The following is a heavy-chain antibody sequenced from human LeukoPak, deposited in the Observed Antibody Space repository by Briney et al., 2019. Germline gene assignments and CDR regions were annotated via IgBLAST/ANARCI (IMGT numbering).Heavy chain of an antibody. J-gene: IGHJ4*02. Sequence: PGGSLRLSCAASGFTFSSYAMSWVRQAPGKGLEWVSAICGSGGSTYYADSVKGRFTISRDNSKNTLYLQMNRPRAEDTAVYYCAKDSYYDGSGYYYFDYWGQGTLVTVSS. V-gene: IGHV3-23*01. D-gene: IGHD3-22*01. CDR2: ICGSGGST. CDR1: GFTFSSYA. CDR3: AKDSYYDGSGYYYFDY.